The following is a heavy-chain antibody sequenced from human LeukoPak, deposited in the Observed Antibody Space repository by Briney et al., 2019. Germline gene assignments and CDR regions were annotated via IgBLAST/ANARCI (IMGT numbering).Heavy chain of an antibody. D-gene: IGHD3-9*01. CDR2: IRTTAEGAKYA. CDR1: GFTFSSYW. CDR3: AADQRYAFDY. Sequence: GGSLRPSCAASGFTFSSYWMHWVRQAPGKGLEWISNIRTTAEGAKYAYYADSVKGRVTISRDDGKNTLYLHMNSLRDDDTAVYYCAADQRYAFDYWGQGILVTVSS. J-gene: IGHJ4*02. V-gene: IGHV3-48*02.